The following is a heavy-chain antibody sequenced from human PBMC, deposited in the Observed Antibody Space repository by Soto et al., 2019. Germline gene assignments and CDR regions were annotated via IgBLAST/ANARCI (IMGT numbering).Heavy chain of an antibody. J-gene: IGHJ5*02. CDR1: GYSFSSYG. CDR3: ARVWHPRFDP. Sequence: QVQLVQSGPEVKKPGASVKVSCKASGYSFSSYGITWVRQAPGQGLEWMGWISPSSGETNYAQKFQGRVTVTTDTSTTTTYLELRSIKSDDTAVYYCARVWHPRFDPWGPGNLVTVSS. CDR2: ISPSSGET. V-gene: IGHV1-18*01.